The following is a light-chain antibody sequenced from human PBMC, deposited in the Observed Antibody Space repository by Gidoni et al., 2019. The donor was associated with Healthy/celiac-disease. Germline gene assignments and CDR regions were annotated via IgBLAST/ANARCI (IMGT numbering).Light chain of an antibody. V-gene: IGLV2-14*01. CDR1: SSDVGGYNY. CDR3: SSYTSSSTRV. J-gene: IGLJ2*01. CDR2: EVS. Sequence: QSALTQPASVSGSHGQSITISCTGTSSDVGGYNYVSWYQQHPGKAPKLMIYEVSNRPSGVPDRFSGSKSGNTASLTISGLQAEDEADYYCSSYTSSSTRVFGGGTKLTVL.